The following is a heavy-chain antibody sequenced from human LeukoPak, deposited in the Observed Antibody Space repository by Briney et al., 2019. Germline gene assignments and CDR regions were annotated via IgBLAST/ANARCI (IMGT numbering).Heavy chain of an antibody. Sequence: HAGGSPRLSCAASGFTFSSYAMSWVRQAPGKGLEWVSAISGSGGSTYYADSVKGRFTISRDNSKNTLYLQMNSLRAEDTAVYYCAKPLGAGRGYFDWLFTDYFDYWGQGTLVTVSS. J-gene: IGHJ4*02. CDR3: AKPLGAGRGYFDWLFTDYFDY. D-gene: IGHD3-9*01. V-gene: IGHV3-23*01. CDR1: GFTFSSYA. CDR2: ISGSGGST.